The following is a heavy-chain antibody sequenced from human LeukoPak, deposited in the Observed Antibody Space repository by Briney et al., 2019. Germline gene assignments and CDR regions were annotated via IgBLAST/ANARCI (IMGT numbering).Heavy chain of an antibody. CDR2: IDGNGGST. D-gene: IGHD2-2*01. CDR1: GFTFSSYV. CDR3: ARGGGYCSRTGCYGIDY. Sequence: GGSLRLSCAASGFTFSSYVMHWVRQAPGKGLEYVSTIDGNGGSTYYANSVKGRFTISRDNSKNTLNLQMGSLRAEDMAVYYCARGGGYCSRTGCYGIDYWGQGTLVTVSS. J-gene: IGHJ4*02. V-gene: IGHV3-64*01.